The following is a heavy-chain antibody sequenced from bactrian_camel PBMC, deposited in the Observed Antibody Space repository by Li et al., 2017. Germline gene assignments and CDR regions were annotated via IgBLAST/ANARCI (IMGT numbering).Heavy chain of an antibody. Sequence: HVQLVESGGGSVQAGGSPRLSCIASGATNRVAVMGWFRQAPGKEREGVALLAPSRGKPYWADSVKGRFTISGDAANNMVYLHMASLKPEDTAMYYCAADPTLRPATWALQDRGYQYWGQGTQVTVS. CDR2: LAPSRGKP. V-gene: IGHV3S54*01. CDR3: AADPTLRPATWALQDRGYQY. D-gene: IGHD3*01. CDR1: GATNRVAV. J-gene: IGHJ4*01.